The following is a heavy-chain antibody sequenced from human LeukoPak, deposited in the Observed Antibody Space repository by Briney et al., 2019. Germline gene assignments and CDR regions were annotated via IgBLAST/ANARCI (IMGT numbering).Heavy chain of an antibody. V-gene: IGHV4-59*01. CDR3: ARGKEQLWLSPDY. J-gene: IGHJ4*02. CDR2: IYYSGST. CDR1: GGSISSYY. D-gene: IGHD5-18*01. Sequence: SETLSLTCTVSGGSISSYYWSWIRQPPGKGPEWIGYIYYSGSTNYNPSLKSRVTISVDTSKNQFSLKLSSVTAADTAVYYCARGKEQLWLSPDYWGQGTLVTVSS.